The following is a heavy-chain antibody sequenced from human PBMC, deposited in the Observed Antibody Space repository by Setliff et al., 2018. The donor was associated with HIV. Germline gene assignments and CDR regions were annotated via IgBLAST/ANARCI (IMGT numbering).Heavy chain of an antibody. D-gene: IGHD1-20*01. J-gene: IGHJ6*02. Sequence: PGGSLRLSCAASGFTFDDHAMHWVRQTPGKGLEWVSGISWNSGSIGYADSVKGRFTISRDNGKNSLYLVMTSLSRDDTAFYYCARDMAAGDNNNHETNYHYYGLDVWGQGTAVTVSS. CDR3: ARDMAAGDNNNHETNYHYYGLDV. CDR1: GFTFDDHA. CDR2: ISWNSGSI. V-gene: IGHV3-9*01.